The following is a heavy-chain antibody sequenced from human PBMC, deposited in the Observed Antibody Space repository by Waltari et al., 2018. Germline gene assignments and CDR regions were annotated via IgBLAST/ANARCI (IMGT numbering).Heavy chain of an antibody. V-gene: IGHV1-69*04. CDR1: GDTFSSYA. CDR2: IIPIRCIA. D-gene: IGHD4-4*01. Sequence: QVQLVQSGAEVKKPGSSVKVSCKASGDTFSSYAISWVRQAPGQGLEWMGGIIPIRCIANYAQKFQGRVTITADESTSTAYMELSSLRSEDTAVYYCAREASSVSPRRYFDYWGQGTLVTVSS. J-gene: IGHJ4*02. CDR3: AREASSVSPRRYFDY.